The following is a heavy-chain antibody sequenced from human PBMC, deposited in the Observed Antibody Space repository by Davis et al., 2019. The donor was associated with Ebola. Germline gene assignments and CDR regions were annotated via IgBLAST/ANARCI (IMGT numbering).Heavy chain of an antibody. CDR2: ISWHSGSI. CDR3: ARVNAVTGYSRFDS. D-gene: IGHD3-9*01. J-gene: IGHJ5*01. CDR1: GFTFDDYA. V-gene: IGHV3-9*01. Sequence: GESLKISCAASGFTFDDYAMHWVRQAPGKGLEWVSGISWHSGSIGYADSVKGRFTISRDNAKNSLYLRLNSLCAEDTALYTCARVNAVTGYSRFDSWGQGTLVTVSS.